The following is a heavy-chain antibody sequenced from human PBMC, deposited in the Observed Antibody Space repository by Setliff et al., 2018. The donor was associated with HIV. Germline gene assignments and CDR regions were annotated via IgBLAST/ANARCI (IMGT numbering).Heavy chain of an antibody. CDR2: ISAYSGDT. CDR1: GYPFSGYG. J-gene: IGHJ6*03. D-gene: IGHD6-19*01. V-gene: IGHV1-18*01. CDR3: ARDEQWPYLYYMDV. Sequence: ASVKVSCKASGYPFSGYGISWVRQAPGQGLEWMGWISAYSGDTNYAQKFQGRLTMTTDTSTSTAYMELRSLRSDDTAVYYCARDEQWPYLYYMDVWGKGTTVTVSS.